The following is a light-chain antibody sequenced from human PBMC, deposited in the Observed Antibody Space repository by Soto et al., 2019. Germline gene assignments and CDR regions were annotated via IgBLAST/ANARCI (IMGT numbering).Light chain of an antibody. Sequence: QSALTQPASVSGSPGQSITISCTGTSSDVGGYNYVSWYQQHPGKAPKLMIYDVSNRPSGVSNHFSGSKSGNTASLTISGLQAEDEADYYCSSYTSSSTLGLGGGTQLTVL. CDR3: SSYTSSSTLG. CDR1: SSDVGGYNY. V-gene: IGLV2-14*01. J-gene: IGLJ2*01. CDR2: DVS.